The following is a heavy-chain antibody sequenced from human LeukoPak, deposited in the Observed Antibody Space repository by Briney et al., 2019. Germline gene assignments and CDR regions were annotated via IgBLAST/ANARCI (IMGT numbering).Heavy chain of an antibody. CDR1: GFTFSSYG. J-gene: IGHJ4*02. CDR3: VMYSRADY. V-gene: IGHV3-7*01. Sequence: GGSLRLSCAASGFTFSSYGMHWVRQAPGKGLEGVADIKQDGSEKYYVDSVKGRFTISRDNAKNSLYLQMNSLRAEDTAVYYCVMYSRADYWGQGTLVTVSS. CDR2: IKQDGSEK. D-gene: IGHD6-13*01.